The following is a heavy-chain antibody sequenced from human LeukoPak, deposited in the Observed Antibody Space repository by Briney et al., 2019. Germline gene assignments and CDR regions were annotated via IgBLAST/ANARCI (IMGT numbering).Heavy chain of an antibody. D-gene: IGHD2-15*01. V-gene: IGHV4-59*01. CDR3: ARNGAYCSGGSCAHDTFDM. CDR1: GGSISSYY. CDR2: IYYSGST. Sequence: SATLSLTCTAAGGSISSYYWSWLRQPPGKLLEWIGYIYYSGSTTYNTSLKSRVTISVATSKNQFSLKLSSVTAADTAVYYCARNGAYCSGGSCAHDTFDMWGQGTMVTVSS. J-gene: IGHJ3*02.